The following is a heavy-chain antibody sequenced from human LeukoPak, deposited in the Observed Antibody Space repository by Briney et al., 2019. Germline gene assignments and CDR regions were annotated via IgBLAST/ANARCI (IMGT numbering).Heavy chain of an antibody. CDR3: ARHRCSGGSCYPMNWFDP. J-gene: IGHJ5*02. CDR2: INHSGST. CDR1: GDSITNSNYY. Sequence: SETLSLTCTASGDSITNSNYYWSWIRQPPGKGLEWIGEINHSGSTNYNPSLKSRVTISVDTSKNQFSLKLSSVTAADTAVYYCARHRCSGGSCYPMNWFDPWGQGTLVTVSS. V-gene: IGHV4-39*01. D-gene: IGHD2-15*01.